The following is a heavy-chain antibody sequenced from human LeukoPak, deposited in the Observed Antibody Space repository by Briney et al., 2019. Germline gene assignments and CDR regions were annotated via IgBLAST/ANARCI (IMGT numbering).Heavy chain of an antibody. Sequence: SETLSLTCAVYGGSFSGYYWSWIRQPPGKGLEWIGEINHSGSTNYNPSLKSRVTISVDTSKNQFSLKLSSVTAADTAVYYCARGAPVAGIDYWGQGTLVTASS. D-gene: IGHD6-19*01. V-gene: IGHV4-34*01. CDR1: GGSFSGYY. CDR2: INHSGST. CDR3: ARGAPVAGIDY. J-gene: IGHJ4*02.